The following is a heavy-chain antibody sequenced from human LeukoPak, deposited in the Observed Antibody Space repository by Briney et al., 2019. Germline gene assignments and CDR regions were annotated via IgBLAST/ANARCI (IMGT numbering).Heavy chain of an antibody. J-gene: IGHJ4*02. CDR1: GFTFSDNY. CDR3: ARDGGSAWFLDY. CDR2: ISSSGNTT. Sequence: PGGSLRLSCAASGFTFSDNYMSWIRQAPGKGLEWVSYISSSGNTTYNADSVKGRFSITRDNAKNSLYLQMNSLRAEDTAVYYCARDGGSAWFLDYWGQGTPVTVSS. V-gene: IGHV3-11*04. D-gene: IGHD6-19*01.